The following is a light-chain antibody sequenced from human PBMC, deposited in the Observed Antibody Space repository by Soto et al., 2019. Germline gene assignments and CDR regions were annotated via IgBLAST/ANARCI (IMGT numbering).Light chain of an antibody. CDR2: GNT. CDR1: SSNIGAGYD. V-gene: IGLV1-40*01. CDR3: QNYDNGAV. Sequence: QAVVTQPPSVSGAPGQRVTISCTGSSSNIGAGYDVNWYQQLPGTAPKLLIYGNTNRPSGVPDRFSGSKSGTSASLAITGLQAEDEADYYCQNYDNGAVFGGGTKLTVL. J-gene: IGLJ2*01.